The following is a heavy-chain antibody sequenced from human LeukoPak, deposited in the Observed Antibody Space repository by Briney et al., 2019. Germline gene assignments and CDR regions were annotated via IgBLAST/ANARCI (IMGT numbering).Heavy chain of an antibody. Sequence: SETLSLTCTVSGYSISSGYYWGWIRQPPGKGLEWIGSIYHSGSTYYNPSLKSRVTISVDTSKNQFSLKLSSVTAADTAVYYCVRTSSGVYYFDYWGQGTLVTVSS. CDR1: GYSISSGYY. J-gene: IGHJ4*02. V-gene: IGHV4-38-2*02. CDR2: IYHSGST. CDR3: VRTSSGVYYFDY. D-gene: IGHD3-22*01.